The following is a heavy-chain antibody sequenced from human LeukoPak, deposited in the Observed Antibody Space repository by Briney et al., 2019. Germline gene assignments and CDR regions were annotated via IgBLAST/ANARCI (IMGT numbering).Heavy chain of an antibody. CDR2: INPNSGGT. CDR1: GYTFTGYY. D-gene: IGHD2-2*02. V-gene: IGHV1-2*02. CDR3: ARDLCSSTSCYTHDY. J-gene: IGHJ4*02. Sequence: ASVNVSCKASGYTFTGYYMHWVRQAPGQGLEWMGWINPNSGGTNYAQKFQGRVTMTRDTSISTAYMELSRLRSDDTAVYYCARDLCSSTSCYTHDYWGQGTLVTVSS.